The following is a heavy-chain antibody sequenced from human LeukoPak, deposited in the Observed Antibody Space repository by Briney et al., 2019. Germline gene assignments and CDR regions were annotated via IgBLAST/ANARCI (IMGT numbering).Heavy chain of an antibody. D-gene: IGHD3/OR15-3a*01. J-gene: IGHJ4*02. CDR2: IKEDGSEK. V-gene: IGHV3-7*01. CDR1: GFTFSSYY. Sequence: GGSLRLSCAASGFTFSSYYMSWVRQAPGKGLEWVANIKEDGSEKYYVDSVKGRFTISRDNAKNSLYLQMNSLRAEDTAVYYCARDRSTDFWTGYYTNYFDYWGQGTLVTVSS. CDR3: ARDRSTDFWTGYYTNYFDY.